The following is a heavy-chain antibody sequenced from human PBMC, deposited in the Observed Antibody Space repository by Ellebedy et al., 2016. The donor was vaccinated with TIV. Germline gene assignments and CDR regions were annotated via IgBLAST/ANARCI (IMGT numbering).Heavy chain of an antibody. Sequence: GESLKISCAASGFTFSSYSMNWVRQAPGKGLEWVSSISSSSSYIYYADSVKGRFTISRDNAKNSLYLQMNSLRAEDTAVYYCAREEGGTGDQEDSDYWGQGTLVTVSS. J-gene: IGHJ4*02. CDR1: GFTFSSYS. V-gene: IGHV3-21*01. CDR3: AREEGGTGDQEDSDY. CDR2: ISSSSSYI. D-gene: IGHD1-14*01.